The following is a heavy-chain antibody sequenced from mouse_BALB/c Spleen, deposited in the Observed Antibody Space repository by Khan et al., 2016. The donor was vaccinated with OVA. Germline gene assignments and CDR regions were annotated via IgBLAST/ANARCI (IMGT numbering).Heavy chain of an antibody. CDR1: GYSITSDYA. Sequence: EVQLQESGPGLVKPSQSLSLTCTVTGYSITSDYAWNWIRQFPGNKLEWMGYISYSGSTSYTPSLKSRISITRDTSKNQLFLQLNSVTNEDTATYYCTGGRAYWGQGTLVTVSA. V-gene: IGHV3-2*02. D-gene: IGHD3-3*01. CDR3: TGGRAY. CDR2: ISYSGST. J-gene: IGHJ3*01.